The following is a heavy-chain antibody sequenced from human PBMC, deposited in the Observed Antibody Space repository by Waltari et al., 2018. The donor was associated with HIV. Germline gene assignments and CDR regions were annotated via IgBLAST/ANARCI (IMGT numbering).Heavy chain of an antibody. CDR2: MNPNSGNT. Sequence: QVQLVQSGAEVKKPGASVQVSCKASGYTFNSYDINWVRQATGQGLEWMGWMNPNSGNTGYPQKFQGRVTMTRNTSISTAYMELSSLRSEDTAVYYCARGSGRGYCSSTSCLFDYWGQGTLVTVSS. CDR1: GYTFNSYD. D-gene: IGHD2-2*01. V-gene: IGHV1-8*01. CDR3: ARGSGRGYCSSTSCLFDY. J-gene: IGHJ4*02.